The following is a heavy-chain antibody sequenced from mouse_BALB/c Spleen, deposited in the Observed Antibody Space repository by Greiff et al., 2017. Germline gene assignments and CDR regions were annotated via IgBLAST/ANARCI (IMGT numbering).Heavy chain of an antibody. Sequence: VQLKQSGAELVKPGASVKLSCTASGFNIKDTYMHWVKQRPEQGLEWIGRFDPANGNTKYDPKFQGKATITADTSSNTAYLQLSSLTSEDTAVYYCATHAMDYWGQGTSVTVSS. CDR3: ATHAMDY. CDR1: GFNIKDTY. J-gene: IGHJ4*01. V-gene: IGHV14-3*02. CDR2: FDPANGNT.